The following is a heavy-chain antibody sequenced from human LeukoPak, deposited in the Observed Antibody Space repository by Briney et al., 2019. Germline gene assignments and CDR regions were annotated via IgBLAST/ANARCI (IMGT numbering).Heavy chain of an antibody. CDR3: AKELRFGELVADV. J-gene: IGHJ6*02. CDR2: ISYDGSNK. V-gene: IGHV3-30*18. CDR1: GFTFSSYG. Sequence: QPGRSLTLPCAASGFTFSSYGLLWVRHAPGKGLEWVAVISYDGSNKYYADAVKRRFIISRDNSKTTLYLQMNSRRAEDTAVYYCAKELRFGELVADVWGQGTTVTVSS. D-gene: IGHD3-10*01.